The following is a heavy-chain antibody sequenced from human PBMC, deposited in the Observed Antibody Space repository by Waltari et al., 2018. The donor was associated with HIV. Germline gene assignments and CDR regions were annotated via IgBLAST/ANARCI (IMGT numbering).Heavy chain of an antibody. Sequence: QVQLVESGGGVVQPGRSLRLSCAASGFTFSSYGMHWVRQAPGKGLEWVAVISYDGSNKYYADSVKGRFTISRDNSKNTLYLQMNSLRAEDTAVYYCAKDTSEQWRGFDYWGQGTLVTVSS. V-gene: IGHV3-30*18. D-gene: IGHD6-19*01. CDR3: AKDTSEQWRGFDY. J-gene: IGHJ4*02. CDR1: GFTFSSYG. CDR2: ISYDGSNK.